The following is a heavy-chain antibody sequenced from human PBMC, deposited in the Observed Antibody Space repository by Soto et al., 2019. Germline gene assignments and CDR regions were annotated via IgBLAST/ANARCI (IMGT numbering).Heavy chain of an antibody. V-gene: IGHV6-1*01. Sequence: PSQTLSLTCVISGDSVSSNSAAWNWIRQSPSRGLEWLGRTYYRSKWYDDYTVSVKSRITINPDTSKNQFSLQLNSVTAADTAVYYCARGRYYDSSAYFKFDFWGQGTLVTVSS. CDR3: ARGRYYDSSAYFKFDF. J-gene: IGHJ4*02. CDR2: TYYRSKWYD. D-gene: IGHD3-22*01. CDR1: GDSVSSNSAA.